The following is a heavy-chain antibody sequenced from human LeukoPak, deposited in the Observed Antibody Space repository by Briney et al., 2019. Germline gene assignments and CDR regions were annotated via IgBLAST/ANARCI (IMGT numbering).Heavy chain of an antibody. V-gene: IGHV3-33*01. CDR2: IWYDGSNK. J-gene: IGHJ4*02. CDR3: ARDLYYYDSSGYYFGLDY. Sequence: GGSLRLSCAASGFTFSSYGMHWVRQAPGKGLEWVAVIWYDGSNKYYADSVKGRFTISRDNSKNTLYLQMNSLRAKDTAVYYCARDLYYYDSSGYYFGLDYWGQGTLVTVSS. D-gene: IGHD3-22*01. CDR1: GFTFSSYG.